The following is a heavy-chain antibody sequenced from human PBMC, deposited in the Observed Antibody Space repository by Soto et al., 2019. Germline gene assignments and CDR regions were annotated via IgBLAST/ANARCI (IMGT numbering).Heavy chain of an antibody. CDR1: GFTFSSCG. J-gene: IGHJ4*02. Sequence: QVQLVESGGGVVQPGRSLRLSCVASGFTFSSCGMHWVRQAPGKGLEWVAIISSDGSDKHYADSVKGRFTISRDNSKNTLSLQMNSLRAEETAVYYCEKAKLQLWLVGGDYWGQGTLVTVSS. CDR3: EKAKLQLWLVGGDY. D-gene: IGHD5-18*01. CDR2: ISSDGSDK. V-gene: IGHV3-30*18.